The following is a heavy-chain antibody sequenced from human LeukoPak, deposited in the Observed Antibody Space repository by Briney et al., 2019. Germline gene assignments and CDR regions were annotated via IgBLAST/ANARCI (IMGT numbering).Heavy chain of an antibody. Sequence: GGSLRLSCAASGFTFSSTWMNWVRQAPGKGLEWVGRIQSKTDGGTTENAAPVKGRFTISRDDSKTTLYLQMNSLKTEDTAVYYCATLTVRGVINIWGQGTLVTVSS. D-gene: IGHD3-10*01. CDR1: GFTFSSTW. V-gene: IGHV3-15*01. CDR3: ATLTVRGVINI. CDR2: IQSKTDGGTT. J-gene: IGHJ4*02.